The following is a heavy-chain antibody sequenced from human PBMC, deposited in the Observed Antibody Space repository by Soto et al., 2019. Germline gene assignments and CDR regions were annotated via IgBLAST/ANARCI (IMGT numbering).Heavy chain of an antibody. D-gene: IGHD6-19*01. CDR1: GFTFSSFS. CDR2: ISYDGSNK. CDR3: ASTTAVACTPEFDY. V-gene: IGHV3-30*09. J-gene: IGHJ4*02. Sequence: QVRLVESGGGVVHPGRSRRLSCAASGFTFSSFSLHWVRQAPGKGLGWLALISYDGSNKYNADSVKGRFAISRDNSKNTLYLQVNSLRPEDTAVYYCASTTAVACTPEFDYWGQGTLVTVSS.